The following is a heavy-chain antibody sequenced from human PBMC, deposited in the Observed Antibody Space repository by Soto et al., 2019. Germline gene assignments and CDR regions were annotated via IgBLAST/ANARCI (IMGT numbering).Heavy chain of an antibody. D-gene: IGHD3-22*01. CDR1: GFTFTSSA. CDR2: IVVGSGNT. V-gene: IGHV1-58*01. CDR3: AYDSSGSAKSYYYYYYGMDV. J-gene: IGHJ6*02. Sequence: ASVKVSCKASGFTFTSSAVQWVRQARGQRLEWIGWIVVGSGNTNYAQKFQERVTITRDMSTSTAYMELSSLRSEDTAVYYCAYDSSGSAKSYYYYYYGMDVWGQGTTVTVSS.